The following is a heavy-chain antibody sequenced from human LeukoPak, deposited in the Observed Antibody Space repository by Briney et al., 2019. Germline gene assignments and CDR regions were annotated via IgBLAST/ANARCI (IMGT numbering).Heavy chain of an antibody. CDR2: VYYSGST. Sequence: SETLSLTCTVSGGSFKSYYWNWIRQSPGKGLEWIGYVYYSGSTNHNPSLKSRVTMSVDTSKTQFSLRLSPVTTADTAVYYCARGGSRQISSSDFDFWGQGTLVTVSS. CDR3: ARGGSRQISSSDFDF. J-gene: IGHJ4*02. D-gene: IGHD6-6*01. CDR1: GGSFKSYY. V-gene: IGHV4-59*01.